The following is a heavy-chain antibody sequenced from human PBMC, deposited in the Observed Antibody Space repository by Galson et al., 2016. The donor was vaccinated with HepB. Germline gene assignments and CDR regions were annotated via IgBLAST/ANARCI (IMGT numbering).Heavy chain of an antibody. D-gene: IGHD2-8*01. Sequence: SLRLSCAASGFTIRTYAMSWFRQAPGKGLEWVAVIASGETTNYADSVKGRFTVSRDSSKNTLYLQMNSLRAEDGAVYYSAKDGCSHGICYDYWGQGVLVIVAA. CDR2: IASGETT. V-gene: IGHV3-23*01. CDR1: GFTIRTYA. CDR3: AKDGCSHGICYDY. J-gene: IGHJ4*02.